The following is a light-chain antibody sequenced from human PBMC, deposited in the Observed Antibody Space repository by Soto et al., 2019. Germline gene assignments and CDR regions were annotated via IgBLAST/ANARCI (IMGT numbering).Light chain of an antibody. V-gene: IGKV1-5*01. CDR1: QSISSW. Sequence: DIPMTQSPSTLSASVGDRVTITCRASQSISSWLAWYQQKPGNAPNLLIYDAPSFESGVPSRFSGSGSGTESTLTLSSLQPDYFATYYGQQYNSYPYTFGQGPNLEIK. CDR2: DAP. J-gene: IGKJ2*01. CDR3: QQYNSYPYT.